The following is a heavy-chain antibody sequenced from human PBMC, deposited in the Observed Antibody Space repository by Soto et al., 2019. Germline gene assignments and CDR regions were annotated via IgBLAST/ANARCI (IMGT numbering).Heavy chain of an antibody. CDR3: AKELNKQQLVVEGGY. CDR2: ISGSGSST. D-gene: IGHD6-13*01. J-gene: IGHJ4*02. V-gene: IGHV3-23*01. Sequence: EVQLLESGGGLVQPGGSLRLSCAASGFTFSNYAMSWVRQAPGKGLEWVSVISGSGSSTSYADSVKGRFTISRDNSKNTLYLQMNSLRAEDTAVYYCAKELNKQQLVVEGGYWGQGTLVTVSS. CDR1: GFTFSNYA.